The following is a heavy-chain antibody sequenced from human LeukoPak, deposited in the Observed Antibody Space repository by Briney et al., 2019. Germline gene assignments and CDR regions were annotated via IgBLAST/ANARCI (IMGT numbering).Heavy chain of an antibody. Sequence: PSETLSLTCTVSGGSISSSSYYWAWIRQPPGKGLERIGSMYYSGNTYYNPSLKSRVTISADTSKNQFSMKLSSVTAADTAVYYCGRCSSGSYNWFDPWGQGTLVTVSS. CDR2: MYYSGNT. CDR1: GGSISSSSYY. V-gene: IGHV4-39*01. CDR3: GRCSSGSYNWFDP. J-gene: IGHJ5*02. D-gene: IGHD1-26*01.